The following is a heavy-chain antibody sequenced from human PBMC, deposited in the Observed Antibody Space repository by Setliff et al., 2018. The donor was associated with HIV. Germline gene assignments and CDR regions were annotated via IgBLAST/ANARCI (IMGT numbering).Heavy chain of an antibody. CDR1: GYSISSGYY. V-gene: IGHV4-38-2*01. J-gene: IGHJ4*02. Sequence: SETLSLTCAVSGYSISSGYYWGWIRQPPGKGLEWIGSIYHSGSTFYNRSLKSRVTLSLDTSKNQFSLKVTSVTAADTAVYYCARRAAATTNFDYWGQGTLVTVSS. CDR3: ARRAAATTNFDY. CDR2: IYHSGST. D-gene: IGHD1-26*01.